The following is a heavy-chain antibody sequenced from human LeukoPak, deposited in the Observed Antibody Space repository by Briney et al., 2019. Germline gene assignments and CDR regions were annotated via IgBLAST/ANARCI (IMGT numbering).Heavy chain of an antibody. V-gene: IGHV4-59*08. J-gene: IGHJ4*02. Sequence: PSEPLSLTCIVSGGSISSYYWSWIRQPPGKGLEWIGYIYYGGSTNYNPSLKSRVTISVDTSKNQFSLQLSTVNAADTAVYYCARSPTYGGAFDYWGQGTLVSVSS. CDR2: IYYGGST. D-gene: IGHD4-23*01. CDR1: GGSISSYY. CDR3: ARSPTYGGAFDY.